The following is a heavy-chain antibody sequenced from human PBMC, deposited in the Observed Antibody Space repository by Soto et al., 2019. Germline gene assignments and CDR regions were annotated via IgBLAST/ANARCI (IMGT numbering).Heavy chain of an antibody. CDR2: VIPIFGTP. Sequence: QVQLVQSGAEVKKPGSSVKVSCKAPGGTFSTYTISWVRQAPGQGLEWMGGVIPIFGTPKYAQKFQGRVTITADESQRTGYMELRSLRSEDTAVYYCARSQGGSSSLDIYYYYSYGMDVWGQGTTVTVSS. V-gene: IGHV1-69*01. CDR3: ARSQGGSSSLDIYYYYSYGMDV. CDR1: GGTFSTYT. J-gene: IGHJ6*02. D-gene: IGHD2-15*01.